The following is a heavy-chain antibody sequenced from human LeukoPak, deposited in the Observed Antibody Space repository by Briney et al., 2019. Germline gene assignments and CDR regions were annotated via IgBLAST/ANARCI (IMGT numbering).Heavy chain of an antibody. V-gene: IGHV3-11*04. CDR3: AKDAYYYDSSGYPNWFDP. J-gene: IGHJ5*02. D-gene: IGHD3-22*01. CDR2: ISSSGSTI. CDR1: GFTFSDHY. Sequence: GGSLRLSCAASGFTFSDHYMSWIRQAPGKGLEWVSYISSSGSTIYYADSVKGRFTISRDNAKNSLYLQMNSLRAEDTAVYYCAKDAYYYDSSGYPNWFDPWGQGTLVTVSS.